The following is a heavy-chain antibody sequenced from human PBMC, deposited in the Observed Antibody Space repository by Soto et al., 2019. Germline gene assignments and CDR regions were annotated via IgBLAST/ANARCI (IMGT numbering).Heavy chain of an antibody. CDR3: AGEGSYDFWSGYTALGRDYYYGMDV. V-gene: IGHV1-8*01. CDR1: GYTFTSYD. CDR2: MNPNSGNT. Sequence: ASVKVSCKASGYTFTSYDINWVRQATGQGLEWMGWMNPNSGNTGYAQKFQGRVTMTRNTSISTAYMELSSLRSEDTAVYYCAGEGSYDFWSGYTALGRDYYYGMDVWGQGXTVTVYS. D-gene: IGHD3-3*01. J-gene: IGHJ6*02.